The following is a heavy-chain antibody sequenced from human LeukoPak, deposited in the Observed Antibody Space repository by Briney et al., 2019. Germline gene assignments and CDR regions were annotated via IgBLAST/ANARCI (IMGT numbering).Heavy chain of an antibody. Sequence: SETLSLTCTVSGGSISSSSYYWGWIRQPPGKGLEWIGSIYYSGSTYYNPSLKSRVTISVDTSKNQFSLKLSSVTAADTAVYYCARQRPPYMVPYFDYWGQGTLVTVSS. CDR3: ARQRPPYMVPYFDY. D-gene: IGHD3-10*01. J-gene: IGHJ4*02. V-gene: IGHV4-39*01. CDR1: GGSISSSSYY. CDR2: IYYSGST.